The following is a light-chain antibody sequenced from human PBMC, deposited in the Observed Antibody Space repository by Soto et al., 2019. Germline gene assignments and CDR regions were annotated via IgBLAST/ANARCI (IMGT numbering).Light chain of an antibody. CDR2: ANN. CDR1: SSNIGAGYD. J-gene: IGLJ3*02. Sequence: QSVLTQPPSVSGAPGQRVTISCSGSSSNIGAGYDVHWYQQLPGTAPKLLISANNIRPSGVPDRFSGSKSDTSASLAITGLQAEDEADYYCQSYDSSLSGSGVFGGGTKLTVL. CDR3: QSYDSSLSGSGV. V-gene: IGLV1-40*01.